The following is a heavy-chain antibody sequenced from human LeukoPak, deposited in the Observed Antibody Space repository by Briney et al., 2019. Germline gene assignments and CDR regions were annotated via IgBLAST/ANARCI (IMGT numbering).Heavy chain of an antibody. CDR2: ISSDGGNR. Sequence: GGSLRLSCAASGFTFRNYAMTWVRQAPGKGLEYVSAISSDGGNRYCADSVKGRFSISRDNSKNTLFLQMTSLRTEDTAVYYCVATQTSGWELDYWGQGTVVTVSS. J-gene: IGHJ4*02. CDR1: GFTFRNYA. V-gene: IGHV3-64D*06. CDR3: VATQTSGWELDY. D-gene: IGHD6-19*01.